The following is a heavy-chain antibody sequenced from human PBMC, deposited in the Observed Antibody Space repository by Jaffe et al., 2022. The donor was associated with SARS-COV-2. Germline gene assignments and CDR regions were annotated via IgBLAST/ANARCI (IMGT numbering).Heavy chain of an antibody. CDR2: IYYSGST. Sequence: QLQLQESGPGLVKPSETLSLTCTVSGGSISSSSYYWGWIRQPPGKGLEWIGSIYYSGSTYYNPSLKSRVTISVDTSKNQFSLKLSSVTAADTAVYYCARHSIAAAAHAGFDYWGQGTLVTVSS. V-gene: IGHV4-39*01. J-gene: IGHJ4*02. D-gene: IGHD6-13*01. CDR3: ARHSIAAAAHAGFDY. CDR1: GGSISSSSYY.